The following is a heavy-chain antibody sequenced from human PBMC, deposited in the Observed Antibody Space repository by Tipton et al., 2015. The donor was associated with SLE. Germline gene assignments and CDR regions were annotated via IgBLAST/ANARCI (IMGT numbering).Heavy chain of an antibody. CDR2: INHSGST. Sequence: LRLSCAVYGGSFSGYYWSWIRQPPGKGLEWIGEINHSGSTNYNPSLKSRVTISVDTSKNQFSLKLSSVTAADTAVYYCARHVRVEYYDFWSGGFDAFDIWGQGTMVTVSS. D-gene: IGHD3-3*01. V-gene: IGHV4-34*01. CDR1: GGSFSGYY. CDR3: ARHVRVEYYDFWSGGFDAFDI. J-gene: IGHJ3*02.